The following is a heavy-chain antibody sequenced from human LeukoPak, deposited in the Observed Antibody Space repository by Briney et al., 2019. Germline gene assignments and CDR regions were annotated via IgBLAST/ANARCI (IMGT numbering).Heavy chain of an antibody. V-gene: IGHV3-30-3*01. CDR1: GFTFSSYA. D-gene: IGHD1-7*01. CDR2: ISYDGSNK. J-gene: IGHJ4*02. Sequence: GGSLRLSCAASGFTFSSYAMHWVRQAPGKGLEWVAVISYDGSNKYYADSVKGRFTISRDNSKNTLYLQMNSLRAEDTAVYYCARSSQQELIASFDYWGQGTLVTVSS. CDR3: ARSSQQELIASFDY.